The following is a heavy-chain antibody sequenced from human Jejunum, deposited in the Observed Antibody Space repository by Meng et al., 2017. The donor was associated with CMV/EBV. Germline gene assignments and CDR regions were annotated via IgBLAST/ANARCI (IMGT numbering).Heavy chain of an antibody. V-gene: IGHV1-2*02. CDR3: VAADWTGYDTSLDF. CDR2: INPLNGAT. J-gene: IGHJ4*02. D-gene: IGHD5-12*01. CDR1: GYTFTDYY. Sequence: GYTFTDYYVRWVRLAPGQGLEWMGWINPLNGATNYAQKYQGRVTMTRDASISTIYMDLSSLRSADTAVYYCVAADWTGYDTSLDFWGQGTLVTVSS.